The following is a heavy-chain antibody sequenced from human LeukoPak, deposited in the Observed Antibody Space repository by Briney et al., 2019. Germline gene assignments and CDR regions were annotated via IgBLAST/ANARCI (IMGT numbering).Heavy chain of an antibody. Sequence: PSETLSLTCTVSGGSLSSYYWSWIRQPPGKGLEWIGYIYYSGSTNYNPSLKSRVTISVDTSKNQFSLKLSSVTAADTAVYYCARPLWYYDILTGYYPGAFDIWGQGTMVTVSS. D-gene: IGHD3-9*01. CDR2: IYYSGST. CDR3: ARPLWYYDILTGYYPGAFDI. V-gene: IGHV4-59*01. J-gene: IGHJ3*02. CDR1: GGSLSSYY.